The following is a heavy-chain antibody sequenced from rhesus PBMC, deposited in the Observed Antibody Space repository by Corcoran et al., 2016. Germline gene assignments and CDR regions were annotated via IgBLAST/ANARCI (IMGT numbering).Heavy chain of an antibody. CDR1: GGSISSNY. V-gene: IGHV4-160*01. CDR2: LYGSSGST. Sequence: QVQLQESGPGLVKPSETLSLTCAVSGGSISSNYWSWIRQPPGKGLEWIGYLYGSSGSTYYNPPLKSRVTISTDTSKNQFSLKLSSVTAADTAVYYCAREDCTGSGCYAIYGLDSWGQGVVVTVSS. D-gene: IGHD2-21*01. J-gene: IGHJ6*01. CDR3: AREDCTGSGCYAIYGLDS.